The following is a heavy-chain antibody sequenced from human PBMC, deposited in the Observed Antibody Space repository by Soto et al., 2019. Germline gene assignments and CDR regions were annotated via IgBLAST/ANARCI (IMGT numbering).Heavy chain of an antibody. V-gene: IGHV4-59*08. D-gene: IGHD3-3*01. CDR3: ASSTAYYDFWSGSWHYSMDV. CDR1: GGSISSYY. J-gene: IGHJ6*03. CDR2: IYYSGST. Sequence: SETLSLTCAVSGGSISSYYWGWIRQPPGKGLEWIGYIYYSGSTNYNPSLKSRVTISVDTSKNQFSLKLSSVTAADTAVYYCASSTAYYDFWSGSWHYSMDVWGKGTTVTVSS.